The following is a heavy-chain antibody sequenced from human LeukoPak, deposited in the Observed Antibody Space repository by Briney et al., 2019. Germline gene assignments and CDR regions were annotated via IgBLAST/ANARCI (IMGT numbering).Heavy chain of an antibody. D-gene: IGHD3-10*01. CDR3: MVRGVITTLGDAFDI. CDR1: GYSISSGYY. CDR2: IYHSGST. V-gene: IGHV4-38-2*02. Sequence: SETLSLTCTVSGYSISSGYYWGWIRQPPGKGLEWIGSIYHSGSTYYNPSLKSRVTISVDTSENQFSLKLSSVTAADTAVYYCMVRGVITTLGDAFDIWGQGTMVTVSS. J-gene: IGHJ3*02.